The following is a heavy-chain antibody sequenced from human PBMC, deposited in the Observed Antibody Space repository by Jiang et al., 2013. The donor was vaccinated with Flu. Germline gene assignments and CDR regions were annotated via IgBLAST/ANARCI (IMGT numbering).Heavy chain of an antibody. D-gene: IGHD3-16*01. V-gene: IGHV4-39*07. CDR3: AYGGAPNYAHY. CDR1: GGSISSSPYY. J-gene: IGHJ4*02. CDR2: IYYSGST. Sequence: GPGLVKPSETLSLTCTVSGGSISSSPYYWGWIRQPPGRGLEWIGTIYYSGSTYYNPSLKSRVTISIDTSKNQFSLKLSSVTAADTAVYYCAYGGAPNYAHYWGQGTLVTVSS.